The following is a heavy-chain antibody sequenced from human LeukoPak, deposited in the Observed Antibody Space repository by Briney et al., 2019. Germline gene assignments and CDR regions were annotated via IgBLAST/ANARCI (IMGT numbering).Heavy chain of an antibody. V-gene: IGHV3-74*01. CDR1: GFTFSSYW. Sequence: GGSLRLSCAASGFTFSSYWMHWVRQAPGKGLVWVSRINSDGSSTSYADSVKGRFTISRDNAKNTLYLQMNSLRAEDTAVYYCVRDSSYSHFDYWGQGTLVTVSS. J-gene: IGHJ4*02. CDR3: VRDSSYSHFDY. D-gene: IGHD4-11*01. CDR2: INSDGSST.